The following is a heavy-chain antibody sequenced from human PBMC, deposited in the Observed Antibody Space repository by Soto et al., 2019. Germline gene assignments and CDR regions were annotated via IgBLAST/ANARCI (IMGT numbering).Heavy chain of an antibody. J-gene: IGHJ3*02. CDR2: IYTSGST. V-gene: IGHV4-4*07. Sequence: QVQLQESGPGLVKPSETLSLTCTVSGGSISSYYWSWIRQPAGKGLEWIGRIYTSGSTNYNPSLKSRVTISVDKSKNQFSLKLSSVTAADTAVYYCARSRLTAMVTAFDIWGQGTMVTVSS. D-gene: IGHD5-18*01. CDR3: ARSRLTAMVTAFDI. CDR1: GGSISSYY.